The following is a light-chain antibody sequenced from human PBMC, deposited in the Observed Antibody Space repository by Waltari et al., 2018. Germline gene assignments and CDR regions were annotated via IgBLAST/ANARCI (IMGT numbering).Light chain of an antibody. J-gene: IGLJ3*02. Sequence: QSALTQPASVSGSLGQSFTISCTGTYRDVGTYNLVSCYQQHPGKAPKPLIFDVTARPSGVSNRFSGSKSGNTASLTISGLQAEDEADYYCCSYAGNFIWVFGGGTKLTVL. CDR2: DVT. CDR1: YRDVGTYNL. V-gene: IGLV2-23*02. CDR3: CSYAGNFIWV.